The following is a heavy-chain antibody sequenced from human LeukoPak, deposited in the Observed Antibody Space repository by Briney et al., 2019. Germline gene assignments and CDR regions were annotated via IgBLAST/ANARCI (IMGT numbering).Heavy chain of an antibody. Sequence: KPSETLSLTCAVYGGSFSGYYWSWIRQPPGKGLEWIGEINHSGSTNYNPSLKSRVTISVDTSKNQFSLKLSSVTAADTAVYYCAGGRYSSSWYNWFDPWGQGTLVTVSS. CDR2: INHSGST. D-gene: IGHD6-13*01. J-gene: IGHJ5*02. CDR1: GGSFSGYY. V-gene: IGHV4-34*01. CDR3: AGGRYSSSWYNWFDP.